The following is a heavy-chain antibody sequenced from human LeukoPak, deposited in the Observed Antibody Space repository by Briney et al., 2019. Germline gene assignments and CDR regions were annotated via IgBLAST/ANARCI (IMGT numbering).Heavy chain of an antibody. CDR3: ARAERSPPVPAATYYFDY. D-gene: IGHD2-2*01. Sequence: SETLSPTCTVSGGSISSSSYYWGWIRQPPGKGLEWIVSIYYSGSTYYNPSLKSRVTISVDTSKNQFSLKLSSVTAADTAVYYCARAERSPPVPAATYYFDYWGQGTLVTVSS. CDR2: IYYSGST. V-gene: IGHV4-39*01. CDR1: GGSISSSSYY. J-gene: IGHJ4*02.